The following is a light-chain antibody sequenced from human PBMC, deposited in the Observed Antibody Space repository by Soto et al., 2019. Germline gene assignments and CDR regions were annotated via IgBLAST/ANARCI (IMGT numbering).Light chain of an antibody. J-gene: IGKJ4*01. CDR3: QQYNNWPPIT. CDR1: QSVSSS. V-gene: IGKV3-15*01. CDR2: GAS. Sequence: EIVLTQSPATMSVSPGETATLSCRASQSVSSSLAWYQQTPGRAPRLLIYGASNRATDIPTRFSGSGSGTEFTLTISGLQSEDFAVYYCQQYNNWPPITFGGGTKVDIK.